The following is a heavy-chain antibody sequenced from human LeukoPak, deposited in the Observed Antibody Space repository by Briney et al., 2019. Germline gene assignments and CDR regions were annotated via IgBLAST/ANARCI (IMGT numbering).Heavy chain of an antibody. D-gene: IGHD3-10*01. V-gene: IGHV4-39*01. CDR2: IYYSGST. CDR3: ARHRGGYVDY. CDR1: GGSISTRNYY. J-gene: IGHJ4*02. Sequence: SETLSLTCTVSGGSISTRNYYWGWIRQPPGKGLEWIGSIYYSGSTDYNPSLKSRVTISVDTSRNQFSLKLSSVTAADTAVYYCARHRGGYVDYWGQGTLVTVSS.